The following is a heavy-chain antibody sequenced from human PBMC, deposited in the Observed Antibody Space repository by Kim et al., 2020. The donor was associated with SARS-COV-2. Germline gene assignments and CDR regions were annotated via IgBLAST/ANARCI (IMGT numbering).Heavy chain of an antibody. CDR3: ARGTRNVVGAVGYYYGMDV. J-gene: IGHJ6*02. Sequence: SVKVSCKASGGTFSSYAISWVRQAPGQGLEWMGGIIPIFGTANYAQKFQGRVTITADESTSTAYMELSSLRSEDTAVYYCARGTRNVVGAVGYYYGMDVWGQGTTVTVSS. D-gene: IGHD1-26*01. CDR2: IIPIFGTA. V-gene: IGHV1-69*13. CDR1: GGTFSSYA.